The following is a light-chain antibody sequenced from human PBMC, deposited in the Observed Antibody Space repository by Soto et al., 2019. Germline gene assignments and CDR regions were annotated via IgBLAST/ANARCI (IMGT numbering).Light chain of an antibody. CDR3: SSFTRSSTRV. J-gene: IGLJ1*01. CDR1: SSDVGGYNY. Sequence: QSVLTQPASVSGSPGQSITISCTGTSSDVGGYNYVSWFQQHPGKAPKLMIFEVNNRPSGVSDRFSGSKSGNTASLTISGLQPEDEPDYYCSSFTRSSTRVFGSGTKVTVL. V-gene: IGLV2-14*01. CDR2: EVN.